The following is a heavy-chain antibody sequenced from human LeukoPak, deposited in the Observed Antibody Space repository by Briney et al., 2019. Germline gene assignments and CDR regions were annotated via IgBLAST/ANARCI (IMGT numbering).Heavy chain of an antibody. V-gene: IGHV3-23*01. Sequence: GGSLRLSCAASGFTFSSYAMSWVRQAPGKGLEWVSAISGSGGSTYYADSVKGRFTISRDNSKNTLYLQMNSLRAEDTAVYYCAKDPVSYYDILTGYIGFDYWGQGTLVTVSS. CDR3: AKDPVSYYDILTGYIGFDY. D-gene: IGHD3-9*01. CDR2: ISGSGGST. J-gene: IGHJ4*02. CDR1: GFTFSSYA.